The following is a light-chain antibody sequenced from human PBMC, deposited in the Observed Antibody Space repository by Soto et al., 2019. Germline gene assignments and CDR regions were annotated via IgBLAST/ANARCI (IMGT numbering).Light chain of an antibody. CDR1: SSNIGNNI. Sequence: QPVLTQPPSASGTPGQRVTISCSGSSSNIGNNIVNWYQQLPGTAPKLLIYSNNQRPSGVPDRFSGSKSGASASLAISGLQSEDEADYYCEAWDGSLNTILFGGGTKLTVL. J-gene: IGLJ2*01. V-gene: IGLV1-44*01. CDR2: SNN. CDR3: EAWDGSLNTIL.